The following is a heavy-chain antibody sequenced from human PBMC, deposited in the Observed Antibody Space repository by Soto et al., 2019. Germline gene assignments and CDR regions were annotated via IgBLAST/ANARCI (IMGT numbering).Heavy chain of an antibody. J-gene: IGHJ2*01. CDR2: IWYDGSNK. D-gene: IGHD2-2*01. V-gene: IGHV3-33*01. CDR1: GFTFSSYG. Sequence: QVQLVESGGGVVQPGRSLRLSCAASGFTFSSYGMHWVRQAPGKGLEWVAVIWYDGSNKYYADSVKGRFTISRDNSKNTLYLQVNSLRAEDTAVYYCARDFRSQRTAPIWYFDLWGRGTLVTVSS. CDR3: ARDFRSQRTAPIWYFDL.